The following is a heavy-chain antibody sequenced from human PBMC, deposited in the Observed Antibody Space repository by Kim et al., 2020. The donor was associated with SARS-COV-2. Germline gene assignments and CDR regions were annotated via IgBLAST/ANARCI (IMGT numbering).Heavy chain of an antibody. V-gene: IGHV1-8*01. CDR1: GYTFTSYD. CDR3: ARVKSLRIAVARTPDY. D-gene: IGHD6-19*01. CDR2: MNPNSGNT. J-gene: IGHJ4*02. Sequence: ASVKVSCKASGYTFTSYDIHWVRQATGQGLEWMGWMNPNSGNTGYAQKFQGRVTMTRDTSISTAYMELSSLISEDTAVYYCARVKSLRIAVARTPDYWGQGTLVTVSS.